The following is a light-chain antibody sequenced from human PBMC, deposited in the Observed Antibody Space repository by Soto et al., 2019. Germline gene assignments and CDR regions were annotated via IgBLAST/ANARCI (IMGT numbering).Light chain of an antibody. CDR1: SSDVGGYNY. Sequence: QSALTQPASVSGSPGQSITISCTGTSSDVGGYNYVSWYQQHPGKAPKLMIYDVSNRPSGVSNRFSGSKSGNTASLTISGLQAEAEADYYCSSSTSSNTLVFGGGTQLTFL. CDR2: DVS. J-gene: IGLJ2*01. V-gene: IGLV2-14*01. CDR3: SSSTSSNTLV.